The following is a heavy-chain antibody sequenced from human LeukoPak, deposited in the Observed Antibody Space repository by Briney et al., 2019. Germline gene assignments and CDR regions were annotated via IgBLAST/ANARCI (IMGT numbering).Heavy chain of an antibody. J-gene: IGHJ4*02. CDR1: GYTFISYD. CDR2: MNPKSGNT. V-gene: IGHV1-8*01. CDR3: AREDSSGWYTFDY. D-gene: IGHD6-19*01. Sequence: ASVKVSCKASGYTFISYDINWVRQATGQGLGWMGWMNPKSGNTGYAQKFQGRVTMTRNTSISTAYMELSSLRSEDTAVYYCAREDSSGWYTFDYWGQGTLVTVSS.